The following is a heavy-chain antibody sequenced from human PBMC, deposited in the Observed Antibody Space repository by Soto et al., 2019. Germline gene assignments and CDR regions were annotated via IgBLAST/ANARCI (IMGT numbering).Heavy chain of an antibody. CDR2: ISSSSSTI. J-gene: IGHJ5*02. Sequence: GGSLRLSCAASGFTFSSYSMNWVRQAPGKGLEWVSYISSSSSTIYYADSVKGRFTISRDNAKNSLYLQMNSLRDEDTAVYYCARDSRKITMVRGVANWFDPWGQGTLVTVSS. CDR1: GFTFSSYS. CDR3: ARDSRKITMVRGVANWFDP. V-gene: IGHV3-48*02. D-gene: IGHD3-10*01.